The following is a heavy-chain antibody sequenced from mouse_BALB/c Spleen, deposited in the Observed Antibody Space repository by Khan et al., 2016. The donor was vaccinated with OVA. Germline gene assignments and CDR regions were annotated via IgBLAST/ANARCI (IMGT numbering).Heavy chain of an antibody. J-gene: IGHJ2*03. Sequence: EVQLQQSGAELVKSGATVKLSCTASGLNIKDNYMHWLKQRPEQGLEWIGRIDPPNGNTKYDPKFKGKAPITAATSSNTAYMQPSSLNSADTAVYYCDRKARKWGKGTSVTVSS. CDR2: IDPPNGNT. CDR3: DRKARK. V-gene: IGHV14-3*02. CDR1: GLNIKDNY.